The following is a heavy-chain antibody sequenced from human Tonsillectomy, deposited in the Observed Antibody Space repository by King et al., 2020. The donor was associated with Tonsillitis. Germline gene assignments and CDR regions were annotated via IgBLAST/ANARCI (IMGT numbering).Heavy chain of an antibody. CDR1: GFTFSSYG. D-gene: IGHD1-26*01. CDR3: AVGATPYDY. V-gene: IGHV3-33*01. J-gene: IGHJ4*02. Sequence: VQLVESGGGVVQPGRSLRLSCAASGFTFSSYGMHWVRQAPGKGLEWVAVICYDGINKYYADSVKGRFTISRDNSKNTLYLQMNSLRAEDTAVYYCAVGATPYDYWGQGTLVTVSS. CDR2: ICYDGINK.